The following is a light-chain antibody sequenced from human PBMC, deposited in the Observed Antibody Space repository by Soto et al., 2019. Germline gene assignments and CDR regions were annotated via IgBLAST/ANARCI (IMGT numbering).Light chain of an antibody. J-gene: IGLJ1*01. CDR1: SSDVGASSF. Sequence: QSVLTQPASVSGSPGQSITISCTGTSSDVGASSFVSWYQQHPGKAPKLMIYAVSSRPSGVSYRFSGSKSGNTSSLTISGLQAEDEADYYCNSYTTSGSYVFGTGTKLTVL. CDR2: AVS. CDR3: NSYTTSGSYV. V-gene: IGLV2-14*01.